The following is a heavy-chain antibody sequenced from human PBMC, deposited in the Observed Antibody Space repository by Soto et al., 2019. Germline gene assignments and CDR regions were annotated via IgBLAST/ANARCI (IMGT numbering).Heavy chain of an antibody. V-gene: IGHV3-23*01. J-gene: IGHJ6*03. CDR1: GFTFSSYA. CDR2: ISGSGGST. D-gene: IGHD5-12*01. Sequence: GGSLRLSCAASGFTFSSYAMSWVRQAPGKGLEWVSAISGSGGSTYYADSVKGRFTISRDNSKNTLYLQMNSLRAEDTAVYYCAKWSPSGYDYYYYYYMDVWGKGTTVTVSS. CDR3: AKWSPSGYDYYYYYYMDV.